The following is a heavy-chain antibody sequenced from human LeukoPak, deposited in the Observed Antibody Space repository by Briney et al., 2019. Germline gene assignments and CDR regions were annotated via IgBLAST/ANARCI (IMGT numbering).Heavy chain of an antibody. J-gene: IGHJ4*02. Sequence: SVKVSCKASGGTFSSYAISWVRQAPGQGLEWMGRIIPILGIANYAQKFQGRVTITADKSTSTAYMELSSLRSEDTAVYYCACDGITMVRGAISKLDYWGQGTLVTVSS. CDR2: IIPILGIA. CDR3: ACDGITMVRGAISKLDY. CDR1: GGTFSSYA. D-gene: IGHD3-10*01. V-gene: IGHV1-69*04.